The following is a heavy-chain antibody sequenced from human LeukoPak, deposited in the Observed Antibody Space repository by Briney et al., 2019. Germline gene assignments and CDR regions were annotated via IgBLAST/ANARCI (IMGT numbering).Heavy chain of an antibody. V-gene: IGHV3-33*08. CDR1: ILTFTSSV. CDR2: IWYDGSNK. Sequence: PGRSLRLSCAASILTFTSSVMHWVRQAPGKGLEWVAVIWYDGSNKYYADSVKGRFTISRDNSKNTLYLQMNSLRAEDTAVYYCARDHEEAFDIWGQGTMVTVSS. CDR3: ARDHEEAFDI. J-gene: IGHJ3*02.